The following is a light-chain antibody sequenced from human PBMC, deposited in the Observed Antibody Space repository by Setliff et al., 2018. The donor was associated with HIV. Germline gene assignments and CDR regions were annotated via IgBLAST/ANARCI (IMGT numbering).Light chain of an antibody. CDR2: EVS. V-gene: IGLV2-14*03. Sequence: QSVLTQPASVSGSPGQSITISCSGTSSDIGGYYYVSWYQQYPGRALKLILYEVSNRPSGISNRFSGSKSGNTASLTISGLQAEDDADYYCCSYRRGNTLVFGTGTKVTVL. J-gene: IGLJ1*01. CDR3: CSYRRGNTLV. CDR1: SSDIGGYYY.